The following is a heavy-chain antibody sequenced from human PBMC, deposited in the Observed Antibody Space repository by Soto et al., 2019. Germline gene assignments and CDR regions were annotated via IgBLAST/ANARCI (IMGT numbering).Heavy chain of an antibody. CDR3: ARGDITIPKNYYYYMDV. V-gene: IGHV1-8*01. CDR1: GYTFTSYD. J-gene: IGHJ6*03. CDR2: MNPNSGNT. D-gene: IGHD3-9*01. Sequence: ASVKVSCKASGYTFTSYDINWGRQATGQGLEWMGWMNPNSGNTGYAQKFQGRVTMTRNTSISTAYMELSSLRSEDTAVYYCARGDITIPKNYYYYMDVWGKGTTVTVSS.